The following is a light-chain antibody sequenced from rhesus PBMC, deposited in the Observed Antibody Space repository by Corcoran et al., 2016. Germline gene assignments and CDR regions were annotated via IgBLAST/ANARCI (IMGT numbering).Light chain of an antibody. CDR2: DAT. J-gene: IGKJ1*01. Sequence: DIQMTQSPSSLSASVGDTVTITCRASQDINSYLNWFQQKPGKAPNLLVYDATSLQSGVPSRLSGSGSGTDFTLTISSLQPEEFATYFYLHQSSYPWTFGQGTKVEIK. V-gene: IGKV1-28*03. CDR1: QDINSY. CDR3: LHQSSYPWT.